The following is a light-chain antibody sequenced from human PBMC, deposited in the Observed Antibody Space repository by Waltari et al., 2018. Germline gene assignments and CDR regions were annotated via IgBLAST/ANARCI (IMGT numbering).Light chain of an antibody. CDR1: QTIDY. V-gene: IGKV1-39*01. CDR2: ETS. J-gene: IGKJ2*02. CDR3: QPNYDTPRT. Sequence: QMTQSPSSLSASVGDRVTIPCRASQTIDYLSWYHHKPGEAPKLLIYETSTLQSGVPTRFSGSKFGTTFILTISSLQPEDFATYFCQPNYDTPRTFGQGTKVDIK.